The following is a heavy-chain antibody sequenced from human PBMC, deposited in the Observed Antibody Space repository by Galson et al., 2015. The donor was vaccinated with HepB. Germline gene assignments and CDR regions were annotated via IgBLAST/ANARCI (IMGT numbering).Heavy chain of an antibody. Sequence: SVKVSCKASGYTFTSYAMHWVRQAPGQRLEWMGWINAGNGNTKYSQKFQGRVTITRDTSASTAYMELSSLRSEDTAVYYCARVTRRGNYHDSSGLGYWGQGTLVTVSS. J-gene: IGHJ4*02. CDR2: INAGNGNT. CDR1: GYTFTSYA. V-gene: IGHV1-3*01. CDR3: ARVTRRGNYHDSSGLGY. D-gene: IGHD3-22*01.